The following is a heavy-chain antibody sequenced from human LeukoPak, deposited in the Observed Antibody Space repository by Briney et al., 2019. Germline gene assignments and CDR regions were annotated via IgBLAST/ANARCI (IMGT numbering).Heavy chain of an antibody. CDR3: ARESLDAFDI. CDR2: IYSGGST. Sequence: GGSLRLSCAASGFTVSSNYMSWVRQAPGKGLEWVSVIYSGGSTYYADSVKGRFTISRDNSKNTLYLQMNSLRAKDTAVYYCARESLDAFDIWGQGTMVTVSS. CDR1: GFTVSSNY. J-gene: IGHJ3*02. V-gene: IGHV3-66*01.